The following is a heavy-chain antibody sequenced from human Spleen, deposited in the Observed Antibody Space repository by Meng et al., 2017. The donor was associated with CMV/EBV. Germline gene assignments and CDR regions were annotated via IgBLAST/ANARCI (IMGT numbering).Heavy chain of an antibody. V-gene: IGHV3-23*01. CDR3: AKGSGSYGLDWFDP. D-gene: IGHD1-26*01. Sequence: GESLKISCVASGFTFSSYAMSWVRQAPGKGLEWVSAISGSGGSTYYADSVKGRFTISRDNSKNTLYLQMNSLRAEDTAVYYCAKGSGSYGLDWFDPWGQGTLVTVSS. CDR2: ISGSGGST. J-gene: IGHJ5*02. CDR1: GFTFSSYA.